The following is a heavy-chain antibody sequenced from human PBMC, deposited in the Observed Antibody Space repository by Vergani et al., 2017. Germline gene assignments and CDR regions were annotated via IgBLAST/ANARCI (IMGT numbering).Heavy chain of an antibody. Sequence: QVQLQESGPGLVKPSQTLSLTCAVSGDSIFSGNYYWSWVRQRPGMGLDWIGYIYYSGTTYYNPSLESRLTISLDTSENHLSLKLISVTAADTAVYYCARQKDYYMDVWGKGATVTVS. CDR1: GDSIFSGNYY. CDR2: IYYSGTT. CDR3: ARQKDYYMDV. V-gene: IGHV4-31*11. J-gene: IGHJ6*03.